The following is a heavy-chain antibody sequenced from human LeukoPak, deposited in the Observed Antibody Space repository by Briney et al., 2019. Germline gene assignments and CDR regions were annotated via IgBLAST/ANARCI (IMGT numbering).Heavy chain of an antibody. Sequence: PSETLSLTCTVSGGSISSYYWSWIRQPPGKGLEWIGYIYYSGSTNYNPSLKSRVTISVDTSKNQFSLKLSSVPAADTAVYYCARGPEGWQQLVLLAFDIWGQGTMVTVSS. CDR2: IYYSGST. J-gene: IGHJ3*02. CDR1: GGSISSYY. D-gene: IGHD6-13*01. V-gene: IGHV4-59*01. CDR3: ARGPEGWQQLVLLAFDI.